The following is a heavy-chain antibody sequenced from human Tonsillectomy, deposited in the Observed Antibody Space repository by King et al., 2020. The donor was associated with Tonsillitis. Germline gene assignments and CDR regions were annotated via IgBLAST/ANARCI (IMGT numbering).Heavy chain of an antibody. J-gene: IGHJ4*02. CDR3: ARSKVLYGSGYFYY. V-gene: IGHV1-8*02. D-gene: IGHD3-10*01. CDR1: GYPFTNYD. CDR2: MNPKSGNT. Sequence: QLVQSGTEVKKPGASVKVSCEASGYPFTNYDINGVRQATGQGLEWLGWMNPKSGNTGYAQKFQGRGTMTRNTSISTAYMELSSLRSDDTAVYYCARSKVLYGSGYFYYWGQGTPVTVSS.